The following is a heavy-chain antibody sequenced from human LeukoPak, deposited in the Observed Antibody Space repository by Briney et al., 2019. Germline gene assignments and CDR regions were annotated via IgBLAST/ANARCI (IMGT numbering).Heavy chain of an antibody. D-gene: IGHD1-14*01. J-gene: IGHJ3*02. CDR3: ARHTPVGNLRRVDAFDI. V-gene: IGHV5-51*01. CDR2: IYAGDSDT. Sequence: GESLKISCKASGYSFTTYWIAWVRQMPGKGLEWMGIIYAGDSDTRYSPSFQGQVTISVDKSISTAYLQWSSLKTSDTAMYYCARHTPVGNLRRVDAFDIWGQGTMVTVSS. CDR1: GYSFTTYW.